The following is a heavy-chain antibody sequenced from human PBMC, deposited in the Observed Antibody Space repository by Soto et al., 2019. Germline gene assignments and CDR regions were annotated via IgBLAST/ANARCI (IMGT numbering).Heavy chain of an antibody. J-gene: IGHJ5*02. CDR3: ALSLLVYCSGGSCYSNWFDP. V-gene: IGHV2-5*02. D-gene: IGHD2-15*01. CDR1: GFSLSTSGVG. CDR2: IYWDDDK. Sequence: QITLKESGPTLVKPTQTLTLTCTFSGFSLSTSGVGVGWIRQPPGKALEWLALIYWDDDKRCSPSLKSRLTMPKDTSKNQVVLKMTPMDPVDTATYSCALSLLVYCSGGSCYSNWFDPWGQGTLVTVSS.